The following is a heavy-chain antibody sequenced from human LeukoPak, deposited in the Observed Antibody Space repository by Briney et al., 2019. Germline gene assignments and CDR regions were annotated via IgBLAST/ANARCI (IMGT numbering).Heavy chain of an antibody. CDR3: ARHNQGSPDY. Sequence: GGSLRLSCVASGFIFSYYDMDWVRQAPGKGLEWISYISSSRSIMYYADSVLGRLTVSRDNAENTLYLQMNSLRGDDTAVYYCARHNQGSPDYWGQGTLVTASS. V-gene: IGHV3-48*01. J-gene: IGHJ4*02. CDR2: ISSSRSIM. CDR1: GFIFSYYD.